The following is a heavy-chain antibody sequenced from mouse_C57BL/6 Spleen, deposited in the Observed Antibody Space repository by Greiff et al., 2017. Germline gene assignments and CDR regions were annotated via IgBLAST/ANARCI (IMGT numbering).Heavy chain of an antibody. J-gene: IGHJ1*03. CDR1: GYTFTSYD. CDR2: LYPRDGST. CDR3: ARGTVVSTEYFDV. V-gene: IGHV1-85*01. Sequence: VQLQQSGPELVKPGASVKLSCKATGYTFTSYDINWVKQRPGQGLEWIGWLYPRDGSTKYNEKFKGKATLTVDTSSRTAYMELHSLTSEDSAVYFCARGTVVSTEYFDVWGTGTTVTVSS. D-gene: IGHD1-1*01.